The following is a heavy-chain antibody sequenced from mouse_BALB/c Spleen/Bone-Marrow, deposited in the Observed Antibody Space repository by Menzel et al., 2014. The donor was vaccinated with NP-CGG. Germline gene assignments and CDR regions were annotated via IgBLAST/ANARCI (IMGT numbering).Heavy chain of an antibody. D-gene: IGHD4-1*01. CDR3: ACLAGGGTAY. Sequence: DVKLVESGGDLVKPGGSLKLSCAASGFTFSSYAMSWVRQTPETRLEWVATISSGAIKTYYPKTVKGRFTIARDNAKNSLYLQMSSLRSEDTAMYYCACLAGGGTAYWGQGTTLTVSS. J-gene: IGHJ2*01. V-gene: IGHV5-9-1*01. CDR1: GFTFSSYA. CDR2: ISSGAIKT.